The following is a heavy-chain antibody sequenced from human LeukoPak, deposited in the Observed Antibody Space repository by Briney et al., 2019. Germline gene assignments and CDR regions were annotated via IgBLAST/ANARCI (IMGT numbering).Heavy chain of an antibody. J-gene: IGHJ4*02. CDR3: ARGGFSSSTSLDY. CDR2: IWYDGSNK. V-gene: IGHV3-33*08. CDR1: GFTFSSYG. Sequence: PGGSLRLSCAASGFTFSSYGMHWVRQAPGKGLEWVAVIWYDGSNKYYADSVKGRLTISRDNSKNTLYLQMNSLRAEDTAVYYCARGGFSSSTSLDYWGQGTLVTVSS. D-gene: IGHD2-2*01.